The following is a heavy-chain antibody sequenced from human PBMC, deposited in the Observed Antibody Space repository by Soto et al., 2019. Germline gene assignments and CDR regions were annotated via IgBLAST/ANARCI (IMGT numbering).Heavy chain of an antibody. CDR3: VRGGSIGVSVDDY. CDR1: GFTFSSYA. CDR2: ILGGSGKT. J-gene: IGHJ4*02. V-gene: IGHV3-23*01. D-gene: IGHD6-19*01. Sequence: EVQLLESGGGLVQPGGSLRLSCATSGFTFSSYAMTWVRQAPGKGLEWVALILGGSGKTYYADSVKGRFTISRDNSKNTLSLQMNCLSAADSAVYYWVRGGSIGVSVDDYWGQGTLINVSS.